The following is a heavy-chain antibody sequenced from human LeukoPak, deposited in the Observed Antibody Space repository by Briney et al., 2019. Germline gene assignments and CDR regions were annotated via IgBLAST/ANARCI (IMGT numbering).Heavy chain of an antibody. J-gene: IGHJ5*02. CDR3: ARGITIFGVVTMRWFDP. CDR1: GGSISSYY. Sequence: KLSETLSLTCTVSGGSISSYYWSWIRQPPGKGLEWIGYIYYSGSTNYNPSLKSRVTISVDTSKNQFSLKLSSVTAADTAVYYCARGITIFGVVTMRWFDPWGQGTLVTVSS. CDR2: IYYSGST. D-gene: IGHD3-3*01. V-gene: IGHV4-59*01.